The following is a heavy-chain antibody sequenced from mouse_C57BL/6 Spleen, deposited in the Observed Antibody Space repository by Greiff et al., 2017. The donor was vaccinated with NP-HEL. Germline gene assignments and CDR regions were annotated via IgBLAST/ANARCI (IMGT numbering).Heavy chain of an antibody. CDR2: IHPNSGST. J-gene: IGHJ4*01. V-gene: IGHV1-64*01. CDR1: GYTFTSYW. CDR3: ARERTYYGSSPQAMDY. D-gene: IGHD1-1*01. Sequence: QVQLQQPGAELVKPGASVKLSCKASGYTFTSYWMHWVKQRPGQGLEWIGMIHPNSGSTNYNEKFKSKATLTVDKSSSTAYMQLSSLTSEDSAVYYCARERTYYGSSPQAMDYWGQGTSVTVSS.